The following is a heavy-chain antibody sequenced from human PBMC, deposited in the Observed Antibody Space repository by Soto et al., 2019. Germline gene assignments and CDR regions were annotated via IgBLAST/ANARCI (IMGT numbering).Heavy chain of an antibody. CDR2: IDPSDSQT. D-gene: IGHD3-22*01. V-gene: IGHV5-10-1*01. Sequence: GKSLKISCKGSGYSFAGYWIAWVRQKPGKGLEWMGRIDPSDSQTYYSPSFRGHVTISATKSITTVFLQWSSLRASDTAMYYCARQIYDSDTGPNFQYYFDSWGQGTPVTVSS. CDR1: GYSFAGYW. CDR3: ARQIYDSDTGPNFQYYFDS. J-gene: IGHJ4*02.